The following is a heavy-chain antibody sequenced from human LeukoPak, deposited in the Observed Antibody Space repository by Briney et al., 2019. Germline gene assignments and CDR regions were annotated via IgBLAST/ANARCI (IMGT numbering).Heavy chain of an antibody. CDR1: GFTFSTFA. CDR3: ARLRSLDK. D-gene: IGHD2-21*02. CDR2: IFPSGGEI. J-gene: IGHJ4*02. Sequence: GGSLRLSCAASGFTFSTFAMIWVRQPPGKGLEWVSSIFPSGGEIHYADSVRGRFTISRDNSKSTLSLQMNSLRVEDTAVYFCARLRSLDKWGQGTLVTVS. V-gene: IGHV3-23*01.